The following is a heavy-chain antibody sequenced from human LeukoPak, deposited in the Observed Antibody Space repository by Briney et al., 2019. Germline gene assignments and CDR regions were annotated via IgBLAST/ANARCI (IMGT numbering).Heavy chain of an antibody. CDR1: GFTFSSYG. CDR3: AKTRYFDWPFDY. D-gene: IGHD3-9*01. Sequence: GRSLRLSCATSGFTFSSYGMHWVRQAPGKRLEWVAVISYDGSNKYYADSVKGRFTISRDNSKNTLYLQMNSLRAEDTAVYYCAKTRYFDWPFDYWGQGTLVTVSS. J-gene: IGHJ4*02. CDR2: ISYDGSNK. V-gene: IGHV3-30*18.